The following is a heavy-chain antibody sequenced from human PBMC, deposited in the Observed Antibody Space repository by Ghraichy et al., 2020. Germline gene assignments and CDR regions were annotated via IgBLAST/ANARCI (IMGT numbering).Heavy chain of an antibody. CDR1: GFTFSSYA. J-gene: IGHJ4*02. V-gene: IGHV3-23*01. D-gene: IGHD3-10*01. CDR2: IRGTSGST. Sequence: GGSLRLSCAASGFTFSSYAMSWVRQAPGKGLEWVSAIRGTSGSTYYADSVKGRFTISRDNSKNTLYLQMNSLRAEDTAVYYCVKDFTYYYKLWGQGTLVTVSS. CDR3: VKDFTYYYKL.